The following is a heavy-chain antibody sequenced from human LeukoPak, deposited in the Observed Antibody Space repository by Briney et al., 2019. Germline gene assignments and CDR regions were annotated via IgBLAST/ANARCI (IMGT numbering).Heavy chain of an antibody. D-gene: IGHD3-10*01. CDR2: ISYDGSNK. CDR3: ARDNSSGSYYGPNYYFDY. Sequence: GGSLRLSCAASGFTFSSYAMHWVRPAPGKGLEWVAVISYDGSNKYYADSVKGRFTISRDNSKNTLYLQMNSLRAEDTAVYYCARDNSSGSYYGPNYYFDYWGQGTLVTVSS. V-gene: IGHV3-30-3*01. J-gene: IGHJ4*02. CDR1: GFTFSSYA.